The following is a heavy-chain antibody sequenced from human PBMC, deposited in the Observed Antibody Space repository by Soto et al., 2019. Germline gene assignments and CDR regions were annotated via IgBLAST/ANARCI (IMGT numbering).Heavy chain of an antibody. CDR1: GFTFSSYG. CDR3: VRAAGYSGNDYVYYYGMDV. D-gene: IGHD5-12*01. V-gene: IGHV3-33*01. CDR2: VWYDGGNK. Sequence: QVQLVESGGGVVQPGRSLRLSCAASGFTFSSYGMHWVRQAPGKGLEWVALVWYDGGNKYYADSVKGRFTIPRDNSKNTLYLQMNSLGDEDTAVYYCVRAAGYSGNDYVYYYGMDVWGQGTTVTVSS. J-gene: IGHJ6*02.